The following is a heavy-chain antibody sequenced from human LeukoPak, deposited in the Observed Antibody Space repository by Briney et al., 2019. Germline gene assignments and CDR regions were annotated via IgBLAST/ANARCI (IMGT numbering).Heavy chain of an antibody. Sequence: GASVKVSCKASGYTFTSYDINWVRQATGQGLEWRGWMNSNSGNTGYAQKFQGRVTMTRNTSISTAYMELSSLRSEDTAVYYCARVRTVFGVVAYYYYMDVWGKGTTVTVSS. D-gene: IGHD3-3*01. CDR2: MNSNSGNT. CDR3: ARVRTVFGVVAYYYYMDV. CDR1: GYTFTSYD. J-gene: IGHJ6*03. V-gene: IGHV1-8*01.